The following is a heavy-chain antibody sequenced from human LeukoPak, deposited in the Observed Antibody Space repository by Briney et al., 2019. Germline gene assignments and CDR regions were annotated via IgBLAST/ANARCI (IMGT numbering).Heavy chain of an antibody. J-gene: IGHJ6*02. V-gene: IGHV3-64*01. CDR1: GFTFSSYA. Sequence: GGPLRLSCAASGFTFSSYAMHWVRQAPGKGLEYVSAISSNGGSTYYANSVKGRFTISRDNSKNTLYLQMGSLRAEDMAVYYCARDYDFWSGYHYYYYGMDVWGQGTTVTVSS. CDR3: ARDYDFWSGYHYYYYGMDV. CDR2: ISSNGGST. D-gene: IGHD3-3*01.